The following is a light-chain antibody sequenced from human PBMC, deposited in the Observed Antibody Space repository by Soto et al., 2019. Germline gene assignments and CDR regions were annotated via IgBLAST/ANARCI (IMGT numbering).Light chain of an antibody. CDR2: DAS. CDR3: QQYNSYSRT. J-gene: IGKJ1*01. Sequence: DIVLTQSPATLSLSPGERATLSCWASQSVSTYLAWYQQKPGQAPRLLIYDASSRATGIPARFSGSGSGTEFTLTITSLQPDDFATYYCQQYNSYSRTFGQGTKVEIK. CDR1: QSVSTY. V-gene: IGKV3-11*01.